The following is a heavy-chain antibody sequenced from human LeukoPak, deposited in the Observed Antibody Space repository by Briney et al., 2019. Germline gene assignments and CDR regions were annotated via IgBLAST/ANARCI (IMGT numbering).Heavy chain of an antibody. V-gene: IGHV1-18*01. CDR1: GYTFTSYG. CDR3: ARERLVGWGDDACDI. D-gene: IGHD3-9*01. CDR2: ISAYNGNT. J-gene: IGHJ3*02. Sequence: GASVKVSCKASGYTFTSYGISWVRQAPGQGLEWMGWISAYNGNTNYAQKLQGRVTMTTDTSTSTAYMELRSLRSDDTAVYYCARERLVGWGDDACDIWGQGTMATVSS.